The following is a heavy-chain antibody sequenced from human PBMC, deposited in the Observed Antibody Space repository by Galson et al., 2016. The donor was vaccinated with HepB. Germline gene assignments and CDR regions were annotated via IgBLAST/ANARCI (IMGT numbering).Heavy chain of an antibody. D-gene: IGHD3-10*01. CDR1: GLIFSDYD. Sequence: SLRLSCAASGLIFSDYDMTWIRQAPGQGLEWLSHISRFDNTTYYADSVKGRFTISRDDSENSLFLQRNSLRAEDTAVYYGARVKRGPAYYGSGTYYHGKWIDPWGQGTLVTVSS. CDR3: ARVKRGPAYYGSGTYYHGKWIDP. J-gene: IGHJ5*02. CDR2: ISRFDNTT. V-gene: IGHV3-11*01.